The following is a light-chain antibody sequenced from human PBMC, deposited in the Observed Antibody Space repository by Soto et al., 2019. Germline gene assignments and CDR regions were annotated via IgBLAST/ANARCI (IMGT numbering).Light chain of an antibody. V-gene: IGLV2-14*01. J-gene: IGLJ1*01. CDR3: SSYASTWV. Sequence: QSALTQPASASGSPGQSITISCTGASSDIGGYKYVSWYQQYPGEAPKLILYDVNSRPSGVSNRFSGSKSGNTASLTISGLQAVDEADYYCSSYASTWVFGTGTKLTVL. CDR2: DVN. CDR1: SSDIGGYKY.